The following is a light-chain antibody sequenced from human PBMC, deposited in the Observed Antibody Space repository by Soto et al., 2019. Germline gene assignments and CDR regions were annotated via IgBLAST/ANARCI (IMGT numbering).Light chain of an antibody. CDR2: GAS. J-gene: IGKJ4*01. Sequence: EIVLTQSPGTLSLSPGERATLSCRASQSVSSSYLAWYQQKPGQAPRLLIYGASSRATGIPDRFSGSGSGTDFTITISRLEPEYVAVYYCQQDDSSPLTFGGGTKVEIK. CDR1: QSVSSSY. V-gene: IGKV3-20*01. CDR3: QQDDSSPLT.